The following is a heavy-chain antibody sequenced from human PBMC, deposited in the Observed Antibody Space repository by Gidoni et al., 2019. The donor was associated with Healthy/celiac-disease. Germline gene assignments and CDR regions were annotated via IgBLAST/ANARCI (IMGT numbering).Heavy chain of an antibody. J-gene: IGHJ6*03. CDR1: GGSISSSSYY. V-gene: IGHV4-39*01. Sequence: QLQLQESGPGLVKPSETLSLTCTVSGGSISSSSYYWGWIRQPPGKGLEWIGSIYYSGSTYYNPSLKSRVTISVDTSKNQFSLKLSSVTAADTAVYYCARQSGYDFWSGYPAYYYYMDVWGKGTTVTVSS. CDR2: IYYSGST. CDR3: ARQSGYDFWSGYPAYYYYMDV. D-gene: IGHD3-3*01.